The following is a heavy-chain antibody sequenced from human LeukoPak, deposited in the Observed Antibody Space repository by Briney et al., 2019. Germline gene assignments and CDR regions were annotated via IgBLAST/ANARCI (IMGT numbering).Heavy chain of an antibody. D-gene: IGHD3-22*01. CDR1: GGSITSYY. V-gene: IGHV4-4*07. J-gene: IGHJ6*03. CDR2: ISTSGST. Sequence: PSETLSLTCSFSGGSITSYYWSWIRQPAGKGLEWIGLISTSGSTNYNPSLKSRVTISVDTSKNQFSLKLSSVTAADTAVYYCARPTVYYDSSGYLVGYMDVWGKGTTVTVSS. CDR3: ARPTVYYDSSGYLVGYMDV.